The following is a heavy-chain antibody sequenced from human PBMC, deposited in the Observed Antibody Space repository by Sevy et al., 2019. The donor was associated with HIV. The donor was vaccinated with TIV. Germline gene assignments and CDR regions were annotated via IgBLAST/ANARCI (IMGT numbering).Heavy chain of an antibody. CDR1: GFTFSSYA. CDR3: ARVYGGPYDFWSGYMDV. Sequence: GGSLRLSCAASGFTFSSYAMHWVRQAPGKGLERVAVISYDGSNKYYADSVKGRFTISRDNSKNTLYLQMNSLRAEDTAVYYCARVYGGPYDFWSGYMDVWSKGTTVTVSS. CDR2: ISYDGSNK. D-gene: IGHD3-3*01. V-gene: IGHV3-30-3*01. J-gene: IGHJ6*03.